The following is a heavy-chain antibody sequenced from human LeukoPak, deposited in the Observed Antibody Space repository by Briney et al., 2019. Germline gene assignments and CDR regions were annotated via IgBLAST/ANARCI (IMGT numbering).Heavy chain of an antibody. V-gene: IGHV4-39*01. CDR2: IDNIGST. Sequence: SETLSLTCTVSGGSISSTRYYWGWIRQPPGKGLEWIGNIDNIGSTYYNPSLQSRVTISVDKSKDQLSLKLNSVTATDTAIYYCARPPGIAAAWFDPWGQGTLVTVSS. J-gene: IGHJ5*02. CDR1: GGSISSTRYY. CDR3: ARPPGIAAAWFDP. D-gene: IGHD6-13*01.